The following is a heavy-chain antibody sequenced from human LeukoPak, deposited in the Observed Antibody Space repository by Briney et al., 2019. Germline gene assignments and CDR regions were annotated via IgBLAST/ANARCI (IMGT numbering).Heavy chain of an antibody. CDR2: INNDGSGT. Sequence: GGSLRLSCAASGFTLSSDWMYWVRQAPGKGLEYVSRINNDGSGTTYADSVKGRFTISRDNAKSTVYLQMNSLRPEDTAMFYCARGGLDHAFDLWGQGTMVSVSS. D-gene: IGHD3/OR15-3a*01. V-gene: IGHV3-74*01. J-gene: IGHJ3*01. CDR3: ARGGLDHAFDL. CDR1: GFTLSSDW.